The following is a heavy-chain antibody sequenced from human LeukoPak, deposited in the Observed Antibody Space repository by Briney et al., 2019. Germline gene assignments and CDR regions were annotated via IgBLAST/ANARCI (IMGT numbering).Heavy chain of an antibody. D-gene: IGHD1-7*01. Sequence: GSLRLSCAASGFTFSTFAMIWIRQPPGKGLEWIGHIYYSGSTFYNPSLKSRVTISVDTSKNQFSLKLRSVTAADTAMFYCARLYGNFQNYYDYWGQGTLVAVSS. CDR3: ARLYGNFQNYYDY. CDR2: IYYSGST. J-gene: IGHJ4*02. CDR1: GFTFSTFAM. V-gene: IGHV4-59*12.